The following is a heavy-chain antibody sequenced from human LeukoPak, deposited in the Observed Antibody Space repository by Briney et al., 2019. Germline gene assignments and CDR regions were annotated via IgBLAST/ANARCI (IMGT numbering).Heavy chain of an antibody. D-gene: IGHD4-17*01. CDR3: AKDKGRGDYLHXYYXXV. J-gene: IGHJ6*03. V-gene: IGHV3-9*03. Sequence: GGSLRLSCAASGFTFDDYAMHWVRQAPGKGLEWVSGISWNSGSIGYADSVKGRFTISRDNAKNSLYLQMNSLRAEDMALYYCAKDKGRGDYLHXYYXXVWGKGTTVTVSS. CDR2: ISWNSGSI. CDR1: GFTFDDYA.